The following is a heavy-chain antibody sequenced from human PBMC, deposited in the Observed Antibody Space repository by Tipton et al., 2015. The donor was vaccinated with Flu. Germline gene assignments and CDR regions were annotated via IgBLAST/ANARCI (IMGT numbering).Heavy chain of an antibody. V-gene: IGHV4-31*03. CDR1: GGSISSGGAY. Sequence: TLSLTCTVSGGSISSGGAYWSWVRQHPQKGLEWIGCIYYSGSTYYNPSLQRRLMISVDTSKNQFSLQLTSVTAADTAVYFCARDQGFGGGLTYNYYVMDVRGQGTTVTVSS. CDR3: ARDQGFGGGLTYNYYVMDV. J-gene: IGHJ6*02. CDR2: IYYSGST. D-gene: IGHD3-10*01.